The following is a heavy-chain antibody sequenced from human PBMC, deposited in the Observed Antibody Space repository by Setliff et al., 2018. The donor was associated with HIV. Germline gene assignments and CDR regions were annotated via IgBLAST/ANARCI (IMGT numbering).Heavy chain of an antibody. CDR2: ISVYNGNT. V-gene: IGHV1-18*01. CDR3: ARDLFTVPSREGYDY. CDR1: GYTFTTYS. Sequence: ASVKVSCKASGYTFTTYSLHWVRQAPGQSLEWMGWISVYNGNTNYAQKFQNRVTMTTDTSTSTAYMELRSLRSDDTAVYYCARDLFTVPSREGYDYWGQGTLVTVSS. J-gene: IGHJ4*02. D-gene: IGHD1-26*01.